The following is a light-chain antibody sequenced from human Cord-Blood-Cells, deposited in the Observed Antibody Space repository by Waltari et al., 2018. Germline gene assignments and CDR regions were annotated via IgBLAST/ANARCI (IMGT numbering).Light chain of an antibody. CDR2: WAS. V-gene: IGKV4-1*01. CDR3: QQYYSTPYT. J-gene: IGKJ2*01. CDR1: QSVLYCSNNKNY. Sequence: DILMTQSPDSLAVSLGERAPINCKSSQSVLYCSNNKNYLAWYQQKPGQPPKLLIYWASTRESGVPDRFSGSGSGTDFTLTISSLQAEDVAVYYCQQYYSTPYTFGQGTKLEIK.